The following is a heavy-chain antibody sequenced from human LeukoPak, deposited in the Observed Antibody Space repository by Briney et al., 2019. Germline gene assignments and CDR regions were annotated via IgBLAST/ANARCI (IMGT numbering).Heavy chain of an antibody. V-gene: IGHV3-48*01. CDR2: ISSSSNTI. CDR1: GFTFSSYS. D-gene: IGHD3/OR15-3a*01. CDR3: ARSRTGNFFDS. Sequence: PGGSPRLSCAASGFTFSSYSMNWVRQAPGKGLEWISYISSSSNTIYYADSVKGRFTISRDNAKNSLYLQMNSLRAEDTAVYYCARSRTGNFFDSWGQGTLVTVSS. J-gene: IGHJ4*02.